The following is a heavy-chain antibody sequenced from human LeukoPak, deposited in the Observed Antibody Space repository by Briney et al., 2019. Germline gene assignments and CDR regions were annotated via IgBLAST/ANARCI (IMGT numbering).Heavy chain of an antibody. CDR1: GGSLSSGGYY. J-gene: IGHJ3*02. Sequence: PSETLSLTCIVSGGSLSSGGYYWSWIRQHPGKGLEWIGYIYYSGSTYYNPSLKSRVTISVDTSKNQFSLKLSSVTAADTAVYYCARVKVAEAAAGPIDAFDIWGQGTMVTVSS. D-gene: IGHD6-13*01. CDR2: IYYSGST. V-gene: IGHV4-31*03. CDR3: ARVKVAEAAAGPIDAFDI.